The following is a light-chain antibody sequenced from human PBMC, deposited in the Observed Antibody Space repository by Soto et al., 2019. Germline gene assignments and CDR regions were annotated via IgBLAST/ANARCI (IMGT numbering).Light chain of an antibody. CDR1: SSDIGGYKY. V-gene: IGLV2-14*01. Sequence: QSVLTQPASVSGSPGQSTTISCTGTSSDIGGYKYVSWYQQYPGKAPKLMIYEVTNRPSGVSNRFSGSKSGNTASLTISGLQAEDEADYYCSSYTTSTASYVFGIGTKVTVL. CDR2: EVT. CDR3: SSYTTSTASYV. J-gene: IGLJ1*01.